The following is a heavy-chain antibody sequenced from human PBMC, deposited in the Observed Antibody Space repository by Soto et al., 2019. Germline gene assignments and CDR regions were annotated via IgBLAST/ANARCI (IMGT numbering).Heavy chain of an antibody. CDR3: ARDYYDSSDYTTNWFDP. D-gene: IGHD3-22*01. Sequence: SETLSLTCTVSGGSISNSRYYWAWIRQPPGKGLEWIGSIYHTGNTYYNPSLRSRVTISVNTSKNQFSLKLTSVTAADTAVYYCARDYYDSSDYTTNWFDPWGQGTLVTSPQ. CDR1: GGSISNSRYY. J-gene: IGHJ5*02. CDR2: IYHTGNT. V-gene: IGHV4-39*01.